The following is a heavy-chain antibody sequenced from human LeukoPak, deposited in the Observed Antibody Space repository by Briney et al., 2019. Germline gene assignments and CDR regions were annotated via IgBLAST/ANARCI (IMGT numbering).Heavy chain of an antibody. J-gene: IGHJ5*02. CDR3: ARDRGGNSWYNWYDA. CDR2: IRFNGNT. V-gene: IGHV4-4*07. CDR1: GDSITTNH. Sequence: PSETLSLTCTVSGDSITTNHWSWIRQPAGKGLEWISRIRFNGNTDHNPSLKSRLTTSIDTPRNQFSLKLHSVTAADTAVYYCARDRGGNSWYNWYDAWGQGTLVTVSS. D-gene: IGHD2/OR15-2a*01.